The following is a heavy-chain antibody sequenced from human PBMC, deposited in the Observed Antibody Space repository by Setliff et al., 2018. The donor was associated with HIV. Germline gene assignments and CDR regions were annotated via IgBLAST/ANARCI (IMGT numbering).Heavy chain of an antibody. J-gene: IGHJ3*02. V-gene: IGHV4-31*03. CDR1: GGSISGGGYY. D-gene: IGHD3-3*01. CDR3: ARVPRITTLRNAFDI. CDR2: IYYIGNT. Sequence: SETLSLTCTVSGGSISGGGYYWSWIRHHPGKGLDWIGNIYYIGNTDYNPSLKSRVTISIDTSKNQFSLKLSSVTAADTAIYYCARVPRITTLRNAFDIWGQGTMVTVSS.